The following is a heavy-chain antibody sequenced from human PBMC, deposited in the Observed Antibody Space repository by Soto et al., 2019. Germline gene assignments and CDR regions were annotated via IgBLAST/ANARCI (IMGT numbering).Heavy chain of an antibody. CDR2: ISYDGSNK. V-gene: IGHV3-30*18. D-gene: IGHD3-10*01. CDR1: GFTFSNHW. CDR3: AKGGHLGSGNYYNPYYFDY. Sequence: GGSLRLSCAVSGFTFSNHWMHWVRQAPGKGLEWVAVISYDGSNKYYADSVKGRFTISRDNSKNTLYLQMNSLRPEDTAVYYCAKGGHLGSGNYYNPYYFDYWGQGTLVTVSS. J-gene: IGHJ4*02.